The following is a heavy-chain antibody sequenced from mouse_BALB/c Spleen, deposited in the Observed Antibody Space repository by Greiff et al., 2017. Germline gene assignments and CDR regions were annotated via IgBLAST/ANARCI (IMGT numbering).Heavy chain of an antibody. D-gene: IGHD2-2*01. CDR1: GYSITSGYY. V-gene: IGHV3-6*02. J-gene: IGHJ3*01. CDR3: ARVNYGYGRGWFAY. CDR2: ISYDGSN. Sequence: EVQLQESGPGLVKPSQSLSLTCSVTGYSITSGYYWNWIRQFPGNKLEWMGYISYDGSNNYNPSLKNRISITRDTSKNQFFLKLNSVTTEDTATYYCARVNYGYGRGWFAYWGQGTLVTVSA.